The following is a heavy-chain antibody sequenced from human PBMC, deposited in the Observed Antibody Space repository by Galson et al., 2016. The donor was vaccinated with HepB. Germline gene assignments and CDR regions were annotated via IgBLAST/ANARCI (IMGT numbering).Heavy chain of an antibody. CDR1: GASVSTTFYY. J-gene: IGHJ3*01. D-gene: IGHD1-1*01. Sequence: ETLSLTCTVSGASVSTTFYYWGWIRQPPGKGLEWIGNIHYGSITYYHPSLQGRVTIFVDTSKNHVPLKLTTVTAADTAMYYCASPHYSSDSPFETGQLSTDAFDVWGQGTTVTVSP. CDR2: IHYGSIT. V-gene: IGHV4-39*06. CDR3: ASPHYSSDSPFETGQLSTDAFDV.